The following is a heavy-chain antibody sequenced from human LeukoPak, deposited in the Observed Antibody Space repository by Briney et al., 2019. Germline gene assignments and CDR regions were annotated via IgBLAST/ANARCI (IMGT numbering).Heavy chain of an antibody. D-gene: IGHD6-19*01. V-gene: IGHV3-30*18. J-gene: IGHJ6*02. CDR3: AKDRNASSGWYGGYYYGMDV. CDR2: ISYDGSNK. CDR1: GFTFSSYG. Sequence: GGSLRLSCAASGFTFSSYGMHWVRQAPGKGLEWVAVISYDGSNKYYADSVKGRFTISRDNSKNTLYLQMNSLRAEDTAVYYCAKDRNASSGWYGGYYYGMDVWGQGTTVTVSS.